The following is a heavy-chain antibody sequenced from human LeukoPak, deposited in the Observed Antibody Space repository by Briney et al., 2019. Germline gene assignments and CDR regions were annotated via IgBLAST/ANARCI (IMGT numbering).Heavy chain of an antibody. V-gene: IGHV1-2*02. D-gene: IGHD3-22*01. J-gene: IGHJ4*02. CDR1: GYTFTAYY. CDR3: ARDYYDSSGYGSFDY. Sequence: ASVKVACKASGYTFTAYYMHWVRQAPGQGLEWMGWINPNSGGTNYAQKFQGRVTMTRDTSISAAYMELSRLRSDDTAVFYCARDYYDSSGYGSFDYWGQGTLVTVSS. CDR2: INPNSGGT.